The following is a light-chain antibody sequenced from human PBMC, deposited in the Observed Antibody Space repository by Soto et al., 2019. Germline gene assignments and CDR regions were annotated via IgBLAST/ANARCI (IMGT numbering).Light chain of an antibody. CDR2: DVS. CDR3: CSYAGSYTLWV. Sequence: QSALTQPRSVSGSPGQSVTISCTGTSSDVGAYNYVSWYQQHPGKAPKLIIYDVSKRPSGVPDRFSGSKSGNTASLTIPGLQAEDEADYYCCSYAGSYTLWVFGGGTKVTVL. J-gene: IGLJ3*02. V-gene: IGLV2-11*01. CDR1: SSDVGAYNY.